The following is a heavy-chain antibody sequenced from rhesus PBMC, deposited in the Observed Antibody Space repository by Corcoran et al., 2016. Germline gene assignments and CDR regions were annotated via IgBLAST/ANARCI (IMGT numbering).Heavy chain of an antibody. J-gene: IGHJ4*01. CDR2: FYGSGGGT. Sequence: QVQLQESGPGLVKPSETLSLTCAVSGGSISDDYYWSWIRQPPGKGLEWIVSFYGSGGGTNYNPSLKNRVTISIDTSKNQCSLKLSSVTAADTAVYYCAREVIAAAGMDYWGQGVLVTVSS. CDR3: AREVIAAAGMDY. V-gene: IGHV4-106*01. D-gene: IGHD6-31*01. CDR1: GGSISDDYY.